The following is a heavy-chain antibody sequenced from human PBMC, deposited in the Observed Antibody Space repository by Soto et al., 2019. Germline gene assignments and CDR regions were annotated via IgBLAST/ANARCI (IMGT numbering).Heavy chain of an antibody. CDR2: ISGSGGST. V-gene: IGHV3-23*01. Sequence: GGSLRLSCAASGFTFSSYAMSWVRQAPGKGLEWVSAISGSGGSTYYADSVKGRFTISRDNSKNTLYLQMNSLRAEDTAVYYCAKIGDKVFRKPLDYWGQGTLVTVSS. CDR3: AKIGDKVFRKPLDY. D-gene: IGHD2-21*01. CDR1: GFTFSSYA. J-gene: IGHJ4*02.